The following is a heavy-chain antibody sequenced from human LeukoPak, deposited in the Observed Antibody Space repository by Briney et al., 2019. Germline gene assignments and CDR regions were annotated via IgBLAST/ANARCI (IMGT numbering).Heavy chain of an antibody. D-gene: IGHD5-18*01. J-gene: IGHJ4*02. V-gene: IGHV4-59*01. CDR2: FYYSGNT. CDR3: ARGVGYHFDY. CDR1: GGSISGYS. Sequence: PSETLSLTCTVSGGSISGYSWSWIRQPPGRGLEWIGYFYYSGNTNYNPSLKSRVTISVDTSKNQFSLKLSSMTAADTAVYYCARGVGYHFDYWGQGTLVTVSS.